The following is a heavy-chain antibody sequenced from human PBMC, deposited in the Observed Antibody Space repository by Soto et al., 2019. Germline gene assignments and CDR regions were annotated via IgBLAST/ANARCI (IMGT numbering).Heavy chain of an antibody. CDR2: IYYSGST. V-gene: IGHV4-31*03. Sequence: QVQLQESGPGLVKPSQTLSLTCTVSGGSISSGGYYWSWIRQHPGKGLEWIGYIYYSGSTYYNPSLKSRVTIPVDTSKNQFSLKLSSVTAADTAVYYCARDIGGSGSNVDYWGQGTLVTVSS. CDR3: ARDIGGSGSNVDY. CDR1: GGSISSGGYY. J-gene: IGHJ4*02. D-gene: IGHD3-10*01.